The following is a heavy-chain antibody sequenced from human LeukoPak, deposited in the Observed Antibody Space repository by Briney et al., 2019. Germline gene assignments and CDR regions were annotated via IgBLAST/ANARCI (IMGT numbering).Heavy chain of an antibody. J-gene: IGHJ4*02. CDR1: GYTFTSYY. CDR2: INPSGGST. V-gene: IGHV1-46*01. Sequence: GASVKVSCKASGYTFTSYYMHWVRQAPGQGLEWMGIINPSGGSTSYAQKFQGRVTMTRDTSTSTVYMELSSLRSEDTAVYYCATSVVVVAALDYWAREPWSPSPQ. CDR3: ATSVVVVAALDY. D-gene: IGHD2-15*01.